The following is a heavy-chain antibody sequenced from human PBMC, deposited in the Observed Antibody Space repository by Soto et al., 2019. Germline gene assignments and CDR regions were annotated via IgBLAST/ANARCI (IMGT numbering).Heavy chain of an antibody. CDR1: GFTFSNSA. D-gene: IGHD3-16*02. V-gene: IGHV3-23*01. CDR2: ISDSGGST. Sequence: GGSLRLSCAASGFTFSNSAMSWVRQTPGKGLEWVSAISDSGGSTYYADSVKGRFTVSRDNSKNTLWLQMNSLRAEDTAVYYCAKVGYDYIWGSYRQFDYWGQGTLVTVSS. J-gene: IGHJ4*02. CDR3: AKVGYDYIWGSYRQFDY.